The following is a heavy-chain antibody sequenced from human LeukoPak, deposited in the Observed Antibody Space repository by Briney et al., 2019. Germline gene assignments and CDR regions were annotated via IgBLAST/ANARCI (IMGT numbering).Heavy chain of an antibody. CDR2: IGASGGTT. D-gene: IGHD3-10*01. Sequence: GGSLRLSCAASGFIFSSYAMSWVRQAPGKGLEWVSAIGASGGTTYYADSVKGRFTVSRDNSKNTLYLQMNSLRAEDTAVYYCARREAFYYGSGSYYPYFDYWGQGTLVAVSS. V-gene: IGHV3-23*01. CDR3: ARREAFYYGSGSYYPYFDY. CDR1: GFIFSSYA. J-gene: IGHJ4*02.